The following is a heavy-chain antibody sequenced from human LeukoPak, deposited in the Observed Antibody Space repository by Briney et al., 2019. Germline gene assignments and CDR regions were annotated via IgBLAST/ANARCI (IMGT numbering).Heavy chain of an antibody. CDR1: GYSFTTYW. CDR2: IFPGDSDT. CDR3: ASGRDGYVNWFDP. V-gene: IGHV5-51*01. D-gene: IGHD5-24*01. Sequence: GESLKISCKGSGYSFTTYWIGWVRQMPGKGLEWVGIIFPGDSDTRYSPSFQGQVTISVDKSISTAYLQWSSLEASDTAMYYCASGRDGYVNWFDPWGQGTLVTVSS. J-gene: IGHJ5*02.